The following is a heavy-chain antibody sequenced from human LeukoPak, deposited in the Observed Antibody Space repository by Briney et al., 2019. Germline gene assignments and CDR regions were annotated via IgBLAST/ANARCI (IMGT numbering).Heavy chain of an antibody. J-gene: IGHJ5*02. D-gene: IGHD3-22*01. CDR1: GYTFTSYY. CDR3: ARDGHSQDYYDSSGQNWFDP. Sequence: ASVKVSCKASGYTFTSYYMHWVRQAPGQGLEWMGIINPSGGSTNYAQKLQGRVTMTTDTSTSTAYMELRSLRSDDTAVYYCARDGHSQDYYDSSGQNWFDPWGQGTLVTVSS. CDR2: INPSGGST. V-gene: IGHV1-46*01.